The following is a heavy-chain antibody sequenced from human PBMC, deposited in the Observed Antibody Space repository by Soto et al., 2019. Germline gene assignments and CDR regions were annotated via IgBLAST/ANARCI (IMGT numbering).Heavy chain of an antibody. CDR2: INAGNGNT. CDR3: ARDRWELLGGQMLYGMDG. CDR1: GYTFTSYA. Sequence: QVQLVQSGAEVKKPGASVKVSCKASGYTFTSYAMHWVRQAPGQRLEWMGWINAGNGNTKYSQKFQGRVTITRDTSASTAYMELSRLRSEDTAVYYCARDRWELLGGQMLYGMDGWGQGTTVTVSS. D-gene: IGHD1-26*01. J-gene: IGHJ6*02. V-gene: IGHV1-3*01.